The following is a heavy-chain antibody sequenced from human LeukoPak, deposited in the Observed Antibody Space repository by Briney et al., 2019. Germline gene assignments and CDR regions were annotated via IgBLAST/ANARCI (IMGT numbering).Heavy chain of an antibody. V-gene: IGHV3-23*01. Sequence: PGGSLRLSCAASGFTFSSYGMSWVRQAPGKGLEWVSAISGSGGSTYYADSVKGRFTISRDNSKNSLYLQMNSLRTEDTALYYCALGYYYYMDVWGKGTTVTISS. CDR1: GFTFSSYG. J-gene: IGHJ6*03. CDR2: ISGSGGST. CDR3: ALGYYYYMDV.